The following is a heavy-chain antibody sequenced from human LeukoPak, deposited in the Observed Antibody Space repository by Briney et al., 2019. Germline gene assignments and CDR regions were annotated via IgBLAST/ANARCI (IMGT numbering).Heavy chain of an antibody. J-gene: IGHJ3*02. Sequence: GASVKVSCKASGYTFTSYDINWVRQATGQGLEWMGWMNPNSGNTGYAQKFQGRVTMTRNTSISTAYMELSSLRSEDTAVYYCATTPARPEWELRSAFDIWGQGTMVTVSS. CDR2: MNPNSGNT. D-gene: IGHD1-26*01. CDR1: GYTFTSYD. V-gene: IGHV1-8*01. CDR3: ATTPARPEWELRSAFDI.